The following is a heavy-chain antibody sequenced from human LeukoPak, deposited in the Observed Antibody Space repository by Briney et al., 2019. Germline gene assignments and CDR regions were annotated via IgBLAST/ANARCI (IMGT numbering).Heavy chain of an antibody. J-gene: IGHJ4*02. D-gene: IGHD1-26*01. CDR2: IYYSGST. V-gene: IGHV4-61*08. Sequence: SQTLSLTCTVSGGSISSGGYYWSWIRQPPGKGLEWIGYIYYSGSTNYNPSLKSRVTISVDTSKNQFSLKLSSVTAADTAVYYCARDRGGSYYFDYWGQGTLVTVSS. CDR3: ARDRGGSYYFDY. CDR1: GGSISSGGYY.